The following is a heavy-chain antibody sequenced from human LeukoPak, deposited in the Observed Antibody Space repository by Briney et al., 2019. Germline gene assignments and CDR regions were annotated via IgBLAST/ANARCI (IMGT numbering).Heavy chain of an antibody. CDR1: GYTFTGFY. V-gene: IGHV1-2*06. Sequence: ASVKVSCKASGYTFTGFYMHWVRQAPGQGLEWMGRINPNSGGTNYAQKFQGRVTMTRDTSISTAYMELSRLRSDDTAVYYCAREGCSGGSCYSHPPSPFDYWGQGTLVTVSS. CDR2: INPNSGGT. CDR3: AREGCSGGSCYSHPPSPFDY. D-gene: IGHD2-15*01. J-gene: IGHJ4*02.